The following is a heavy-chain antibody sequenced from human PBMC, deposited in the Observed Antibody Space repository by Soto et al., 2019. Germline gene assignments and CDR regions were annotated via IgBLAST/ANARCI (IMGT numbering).Heavy chain of an antibody. CDR3: LRGNSGYGNFDY. Sequence: PGGFLRLSCAASGFTFSSYWMHWVRQAPGKGLVWVSRIKGDGSETNCADSVKGRFTISRDNAKNTLYLQLNSLRAEDTAVYYCLRGNSGYGNFDYWGQGTRVTSPQ. CDR2: IKGDGSET. CDR1: GFTFSSYW. V-gene: IGHV3-74*01. D-gene: IGHD5-12*01. J-gene: IGHJ4*02.